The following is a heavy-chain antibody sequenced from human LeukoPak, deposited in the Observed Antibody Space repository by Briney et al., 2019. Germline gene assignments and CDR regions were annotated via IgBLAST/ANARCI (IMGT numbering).Heavy chain of an antibody. CDR2: INPKTGGT. J-gene: IGHJ5*02. CDR1: GYTFTGHY. Sequence: ASVKVSCKASGYTFTGHYMHWVRQAPGQGLEFMGWINPKTGGTHYAQNFQGRVTMTRDTSISTAYMELSRLTSDDTAVYYCTRGGRYFMDWFDRWGQGTLDTVSS. V-gene: IGHV1-2*02. CDR3: TRGGRYFMDWFDR. D-gene: IGHD2-21*01.